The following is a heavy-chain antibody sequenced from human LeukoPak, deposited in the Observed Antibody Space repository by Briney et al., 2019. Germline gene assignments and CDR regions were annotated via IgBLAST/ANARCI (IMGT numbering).Heavy chain of an antibody. Sequence: SVKLSCTASGRTFSSYAISWVRQAPGQGLEWMGGIIPIFGTANYAQKFQGRVTITTDESTSTAYMELSSLRSEDTAVYYCASSGLAYDSSGYYSSCFDYWGQGTLVTVSS. CDR3: ASSGLAYDSSGYYSSCFDY. CDR1: GRTFSSYA. V-gene: IGHV1-69*05. CDR2: IIPIFGTA. D-gene: IGHD3-22*01. J-gene: IGHJ4*02.